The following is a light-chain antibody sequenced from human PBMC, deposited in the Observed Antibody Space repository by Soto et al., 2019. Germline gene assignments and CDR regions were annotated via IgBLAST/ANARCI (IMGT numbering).Light chain of an antibody. CDR2: WAS. CDR1: QSVLYSSNNKNY. CDR3: HQYYTTPYA. V-gene: IGKV4-1*01. J-gene: IGKJ2*01. Sequence: IVMTQSPDSLAVSLGERATINCKSSQSVLYSSNNKNYLAWYQQTPGQPPNLLIYWASTREPVVPDRFSGSGSGTDCTLTLSSLQAEDVAVYYCHQYYTTPYAFGQGTKLEI.